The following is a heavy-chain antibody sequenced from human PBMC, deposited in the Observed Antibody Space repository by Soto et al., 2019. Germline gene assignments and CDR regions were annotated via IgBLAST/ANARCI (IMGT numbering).Heavy chain of an antibody. CDR3: AKDRSMGYCTNGVCYVFDY. D-gene: IGHD2-8*01. CDR2: ISGSGGST. Sequence: GGSLRLSCAASGFTFSSYAMSWVRQAQGKGLEWVSAISGSGGSTYYADSVKGRFTISRDNSKNTLYLQMNSLRAEDTAVYYCAKDRSMGYCTNGVCYVFDYWGQGTLVTVSS. CDR1: GFTFSSYA. V-gene: IGHV3-23*01. J-gene: IGHJ4*02.